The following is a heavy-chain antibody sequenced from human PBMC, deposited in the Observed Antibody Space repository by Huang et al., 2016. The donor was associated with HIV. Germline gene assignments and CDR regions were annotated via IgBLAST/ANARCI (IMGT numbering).Heavy chain of an antibody. CDR1: GFPFLDFW. V-gene: IGHV3-74*01. J-gene: IGHJ5*02. CDR3: AVGGRTASYFHFDP. Sequence: EVRFQESGGGQVQPGGSLKLSCVASGFPFLDFWMHWARQVPGEGGVWGARINSDGTYRDYADSVRGRFVVSRNNARDILSLEMSSLRPEDTGVYFCAVGGRTASYFHFDPRGQGIPVIV. D-gene: IGHD3-9*01. CDR2: INSDGTYR.